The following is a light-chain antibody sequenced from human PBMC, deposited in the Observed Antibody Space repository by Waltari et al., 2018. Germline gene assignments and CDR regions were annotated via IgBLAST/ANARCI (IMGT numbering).Light chain of an antibody. J-gene: IGLJ1*01. CDR1: DSTIGNNS. CDR2: NNN. V-gene: IGLV1-44*01. Sequence: QSVLTQPPSVPGAPGQGVTFPCSGSDSTIGNNSLNWYQQLPGTAPRFLISNNNQRPSGVPDRFSGSKSGTSASLAISGLQSEDEADYYCASWHNSMNAYVFGTGTKVTVL. CDR3: ASWHNSMNAYV.